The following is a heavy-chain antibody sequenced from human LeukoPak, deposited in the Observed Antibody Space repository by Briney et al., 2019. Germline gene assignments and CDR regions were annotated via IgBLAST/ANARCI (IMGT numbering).Heavy chain of an antibody. CDR3: ARICSSASCYGYFDF. V-gene: IGHV4-39*01. J-gene: IGHJ4*02. D-gene: IGHD2-2*01. Sequence: SETLSLTCIVSGGSISGNSHYWGWIRQPPGKGLEWIGSIYYSGSTHYNPSLKSRVTISVDTSKNQFSPKLSSMTAADTAVYYCARICSSASCYGYFDFWGQGTLVTVSS. CDR1: GGSISGNSHY. CDR2: IYYSGST.